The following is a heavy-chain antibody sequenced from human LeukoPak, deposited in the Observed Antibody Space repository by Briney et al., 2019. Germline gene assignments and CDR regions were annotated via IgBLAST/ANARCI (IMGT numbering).Heavy chain of an antibody. CDR2: INSDGGST. Sequence: PGGSLRLSCAASGFTFSSYWMYWVRQAPGKGLVWVSRINSDGGSTSYADSVKGRFTISRDNGKNTLYLQMNSLRAEDTAVYYCARELYNNAHWFDPWGQGTLVTVSS. V-gene: IGHV3-74*01. J-gene: IGHJ5*02. D-gene: IGHD5-24*01. CDR1: GFTFSSYW. CDR3: ARELYNNAHWFDP.